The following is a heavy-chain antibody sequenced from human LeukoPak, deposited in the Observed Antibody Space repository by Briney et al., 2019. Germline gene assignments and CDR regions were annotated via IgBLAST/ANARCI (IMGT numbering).Heavy chain of an antibody. V-gene: IGHV3-43*01. D-gene: IGHD1-26*01. CDR2: ISWDGGST. CDR3: ARDKEGATYYSYGMDV. Sequence: GGSLRLSCAASGFTFDDYTMHWVRQAPGKGLEWVSLISWDGGSTYYADSVKGRFTISRDNSKNSLYLQMNSLRTEDTALYYCARDKEGATYYSYGMDVWGQGTTVTVSS. J-gene: IGHJ6*02. CDR1: GFTFDDYT.